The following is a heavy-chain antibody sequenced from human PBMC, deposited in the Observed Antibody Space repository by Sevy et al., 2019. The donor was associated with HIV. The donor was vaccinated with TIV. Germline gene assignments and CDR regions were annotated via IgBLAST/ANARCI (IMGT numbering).Heavy chain of an antibody. CDR3: VRAIQSDGSF. CDR2: IRQDGSEI. Sequence: GGSLRLSCVASGFNLENFWMNWVRQAPGKGLEWVANIRQDGSEIYYVDSVKGRFTISRDNARNLVYLQMNSLRVEDTAIYYCVRAIQSDGSFWGQGALVTVSS. CDR1: GFNLENFW. D-gene: IGHD6-19*01. J-gene: IGHJ4*02. V-gene: IGHV3-7*01.